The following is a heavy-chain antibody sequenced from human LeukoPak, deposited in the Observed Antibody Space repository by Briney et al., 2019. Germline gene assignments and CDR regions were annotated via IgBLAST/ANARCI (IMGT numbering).Heavy chain of an antibody. CDR2: IYYTGST. V-gene: IGHV4-59*02. D-gene: IGHD7-27*01. J-gene: IGHJ4*02. CDR3: ASRKLGNDY. CDR1: GGSVSDYY. Sequence: SETLSLTCTISGGSVSDYYWSWIRQSPGKGLEWIGYIYYTGSTTYNPSLKSRVTISADTSKNQFSLKLSSVTAADTAVYYCASRKLGNDYWGQGTLVTVSS.